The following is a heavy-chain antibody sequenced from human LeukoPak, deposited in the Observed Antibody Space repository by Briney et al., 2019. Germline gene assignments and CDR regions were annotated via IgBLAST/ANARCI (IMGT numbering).Heavy chain of an antibody. J-gene: IGHJ4*02. CDR1: GFTFSSYW. Sequence: AGGSLRLSCAASGFTFSSYWMHWVRQAPGKGLEWVAFIRSDGSIKYYTESVKGRFTISRDNSKNTLYLQMNSLRSEDTAVYYCAKDEVFSSAWYFDCWGQGTLVTVSS. D-gene: IGHD6-19*01. CDR3: AKDEVFSSAWYFDC. CDR2: IRSDGSIK. V-gene: IGHV3-30*02.